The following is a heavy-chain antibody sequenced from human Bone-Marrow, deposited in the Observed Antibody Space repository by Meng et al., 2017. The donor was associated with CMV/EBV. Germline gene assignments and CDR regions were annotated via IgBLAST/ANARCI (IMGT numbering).Heavy chain of an antibody. V-gene: IGHV3-74*01. CDR1: GFTFSSYW. CDR3: ARDPVVVPAAIPVRDNWFDP. D-gene: IGHD2-2*02. Sequence: GESLKISCAASGFTFSSYWMHWVRQAPGKGLVWVSRINSDGSSTSYADSVKGRFTISRDNAKNTLYLQMNSLRAEDTAVYYCARDPVVVPAAIPVRDNWFDPWGHGTLVTVSS. CDR2: INSDGSST. J-gene: IGHJ5*02.